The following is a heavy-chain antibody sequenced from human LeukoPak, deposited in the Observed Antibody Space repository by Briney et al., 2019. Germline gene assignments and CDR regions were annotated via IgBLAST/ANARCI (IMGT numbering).Heavy chain of an antibody. J-gene: IGHJ4*02. Sequence: GGSLRLSWAASGFTFSSYWMSWVRQAPGKGLEWVANIKQDGSERYYVDSVKGRFTISRDNAKNSLYLQMNSLRAEDTAVYYCAREMGVGVLDYWGQGTLVTVSS. CDR2: IKQDGSER. V-gene: IGHV3-7*01. CDR1: GFTFSSYW. CDR3: AREMGVGVLDY. D-gene: IGHD1-26*01.